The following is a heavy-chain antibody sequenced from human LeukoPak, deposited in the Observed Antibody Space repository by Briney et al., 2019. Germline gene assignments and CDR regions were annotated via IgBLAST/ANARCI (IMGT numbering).Heavy chain of an antibody. CDR3: ARGGSFVND. J-gene: IGHJ4*02. CDR2: IGSGGSMR. D-gene: IGHD1-26*01. Sequence: GSLRLSCAASGFTFETYEMNWVRQTPGRGLEWVAYIGSGGSMRYYADSVKGRLTISRINAKNSLYLQMNSLRAEDTAVYYCARGGSFVNDWGQGTLVTVSS. V-gene: IGHV3-48*03. CDR1: GFTFETYE.